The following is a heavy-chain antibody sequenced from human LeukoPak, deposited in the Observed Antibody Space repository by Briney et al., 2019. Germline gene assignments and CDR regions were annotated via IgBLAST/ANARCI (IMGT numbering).Heavy chain of an antibody. J-gene: IGHJ5*01. CDR2: IGTAGDT. V-gene: IGHV3-13*01. CDR3: ARDLSPGYSSNWYDY. Sequence: GGSLRLSCAASGFTFSSYGMHWVRQATGKGLEWVSAIGTAGDTYYPGSVKGRFTISRENAKNSLYLQMNSLRAEDTAVYFCARDLSPGYSSNWYDYWGQGTLVTVSS. CDR1: GFTFSSYG. D-gene: IGHD6-13*01.